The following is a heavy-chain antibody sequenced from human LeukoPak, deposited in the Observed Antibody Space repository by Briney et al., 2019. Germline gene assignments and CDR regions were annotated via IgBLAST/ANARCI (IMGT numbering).Heavy chain of an antibody. CDR1: GFTFSSYS. CDR2: ISSSSSYI. V-gene: IGHV3-21*01. Sequence: GGSLRLSCAASGFTFSSYSMNWVRQAPGKGLEWVSSISSSSSYIYYADSVKGRFTIPRDNAKNSLYLQMNSLRAEGTAVYYCARGYPTGLWFGDYWGQGTLVTVSS. J-gene: IGHJ4*02. CDR3: ARGYPTGLWFGDY. D-gene: IGHD3-10*01.